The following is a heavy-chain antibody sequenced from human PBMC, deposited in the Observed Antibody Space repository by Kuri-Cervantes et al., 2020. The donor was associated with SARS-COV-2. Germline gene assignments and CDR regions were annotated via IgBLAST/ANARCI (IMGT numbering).Heavy chain of an antibody. CDR3: ARGHIGVVPSPIRGLGPHYYYYHLDV. D-gene: IGHD2-2*01. V-gene: IGHV4-34*01. CDR1: GVPLNTYS. CDR2: INHSGGT. Sequence: SETLSLTCAVFGVPLNTYSWSWVRQSPGKGLQWIGEINHSGGTKYSPSLRGRVSISIGASKNQVSLKLTSVTAADAAVYYCARGHIGVVPSPIRGLGPHYYYYHLDVWGQGTTVTVSS. J-gene: IGHJ6*02.